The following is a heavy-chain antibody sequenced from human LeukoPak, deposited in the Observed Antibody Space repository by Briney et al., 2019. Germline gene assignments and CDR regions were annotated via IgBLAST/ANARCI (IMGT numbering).Heavy chain of an antibody. CDR1: GGSFSGYS. CDR2: IDHTGST. V-gene: IGHV4-34*01. J-gene: IGHJ5*02. Sequence: SETLSLSCAVYGGSFSGYSWTWIRQPPGKGLEWIGEIDHTGSTNYNASLTSRVTISADTSQNQFSLRLSSVTAADTAVYYCARVYVTVVRGSWLDPWGQGTLVTVSS. D-gene: IGHD3-10*01. CDR3: ARVYVTVVRGSWLDP.